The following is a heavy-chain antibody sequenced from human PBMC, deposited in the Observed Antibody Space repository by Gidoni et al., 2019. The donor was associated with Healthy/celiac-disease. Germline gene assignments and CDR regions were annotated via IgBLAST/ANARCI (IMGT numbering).Heavy chain of an antibody. CDR1: GGTFSSYA. CDR2: IIPIFGTA. CDR3: ARCPRGGYGLGYFDY. Sequence: QVQLVQSGAEVKKPGSSVKVSCKASGGTFSSYAISWVRQAPGQGLEWMGGIIPIFGTANYAQKFQCRVTITADESTSTAYMELSSLRSEDTAVYYCARCPRGGYGLGYFDYWGQGTLVTVSS. J-gene: IGHJ4*02. V-gene: IGHV1-69*01. D-gene: IGHD6-25*01.